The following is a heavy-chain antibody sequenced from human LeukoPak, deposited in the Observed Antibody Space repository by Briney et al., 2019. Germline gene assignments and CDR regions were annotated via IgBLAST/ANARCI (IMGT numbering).Heavy chain of an antibody. D-gene: IGHD4-17*01. CDR2: TYYRSKWYN. Sequence: SQTLSLTCAISGDSVSSNSAAWNWIRQSPSRGLEWLGRTYYRSKWYNDYAVSVKSRITINPDTSKDQFSLQLNSVTPEDTAVYYCARDLPLTTVTTPDGMDVWGQGTTVTVSS. J-gene: IGHJ6*02. V-gene: IGHV6-1*01. CDR1: GDSVSSNSAA. CDR3: ARDLPLTTVTTPDGMDV.